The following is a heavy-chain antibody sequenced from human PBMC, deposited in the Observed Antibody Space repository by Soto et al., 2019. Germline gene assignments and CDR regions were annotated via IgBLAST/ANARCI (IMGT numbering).Heavy chain of an antibody. Sequence: SETLSLTCTVSGGSISSSSYYWGWIRQPPGKGLEWIGSIYYSGSTYYNPSLKSRVTISVDTSKNQFSLKLSSVTAADTAVYYCTRAAGYSSGFVDYWGQGTLVTVSS. CDR3: TRAAGYSSGFVDY. CDR1: GGSISSSSYY. D-gene: IGHD6-19*01. J-gene: IGHJ4*02. CDR2: IYYSGST. V-gene: IGHV4-39*01.